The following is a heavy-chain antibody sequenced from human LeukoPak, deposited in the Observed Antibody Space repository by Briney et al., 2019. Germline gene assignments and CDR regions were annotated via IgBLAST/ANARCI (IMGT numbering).Heavy chain of an antibody. D-gene: IGHD1-26*01. CDR2: ISSSSSYI. J-gene: IGHJ3*02. V-gene: IGHV3-21*01. CDR1: GFTFSSYS. CDR3: ARDMVGANDAFDI. Sequence: GGSLRLSCAASGFTFSSYSMNWVRQAPGKGLEWVSSISSSSSYIYYADSVKGRFTISRDNAKNSLYLQMNSLRAEDTAVYYCARDMVGANDAFDIWGQGTMVTVSS.